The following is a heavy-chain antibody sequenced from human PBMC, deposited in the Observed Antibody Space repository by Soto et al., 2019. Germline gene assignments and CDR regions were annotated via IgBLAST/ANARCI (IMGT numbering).Heavy chain of an antibody. D-gene: IGHD6-19*01. Sequence: QVQLVQSGAEVKKPGSSVKVSCKASGGTFSSYAISWVRQAPGQGLEWMGGIIPIFGTANYAQKFQGRVTMTADDYTSVACMGLGRLRSEDTAVYYCARASVPGYSSGWYVDYWGQGTLVTVSS. J-gene: IGHJ4*02. CDR1: GGTFSSYA. CDR3: ARASVPGYSSGWYVDY. V-gene: IGHV1-69*12. CDR2: IIPIFGTA.